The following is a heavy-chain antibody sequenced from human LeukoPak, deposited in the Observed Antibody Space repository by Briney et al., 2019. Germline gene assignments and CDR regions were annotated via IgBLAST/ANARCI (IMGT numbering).Heavy chain of an antibody. CDR3: ARDYYGSGSWAPFDP. J-gene: IGHJ5*02. V-gene: IGHV4-59*08. D-gene: IGHD3-10*01. Sequence: PSETLSLTCTVSGGSISGYYWSWIRQPPGKGLEWIAYIYYSGNTHYNPSLKSRVTISVDTSKNQFSLKLSSVTAADTAVYYCARDYYGSGSWAPFDPWGQGTLVTVSS. CDR1: GGSISGYY. CDR2: IYYSGNT.